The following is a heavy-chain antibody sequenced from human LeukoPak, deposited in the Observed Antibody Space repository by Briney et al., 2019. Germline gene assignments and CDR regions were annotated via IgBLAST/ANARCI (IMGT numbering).Heavy chain of an antibody. V-gene: IGHV3-48*03. J-gene: IGHJ3*02. CDR3: ARGDALGAFDI. Sequence: GGSLRLSCAASGFTFSSYEMNWVRQAPGKGLEWVSYISSSGSTIYYADSVKGRFTISRDNAKNTLYLQMNSLRAEDTAVYYCARGDALGAFDIWGQGTMVTVSS. CDR2: ISSSGSTI. CDR1: GFTFSSYE.